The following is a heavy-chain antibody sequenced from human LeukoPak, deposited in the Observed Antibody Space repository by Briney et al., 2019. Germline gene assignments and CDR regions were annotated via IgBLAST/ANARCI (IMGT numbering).Heavy chain of an antibody. CDR3: ARDRPLDADDYYGFYYFDY. D-gene: IGHD3-10*01. CDR2: INPNSGGT. CDR1: GYTFTGYY. V-gene: IGHV1-2*02. J-gene: IGHJ4*02. Sequence: SVKVSCKASGYTFTGYYMHWVRQAPGQGLEWMGWINPNSGGTNHAQKFQGRVTMTRDTSISTAYMELSRLRSDDTAVYYCARDRPLDADDYYGFYYFDYWGQGTLVTVSS.